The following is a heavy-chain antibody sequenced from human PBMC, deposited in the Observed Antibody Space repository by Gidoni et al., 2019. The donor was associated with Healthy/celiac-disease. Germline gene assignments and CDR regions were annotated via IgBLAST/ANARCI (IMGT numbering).Heavy chain of an antibody. J-gene: IGHJ4*02. V-gene: IGHV4-34*01. Sequence: QVQLQQWGAGLLKPSETLSLTCAVYGGSSSGYYWSWIRQPPGKGLEWIGEINHSGSTNYNPSLKSRVTISVDTSKNQFSLKLSSVTAADTAVYYCARGYSRTWGIYSSSSALDYWGQGTLVTVSS. CDR1: GGSSSGYY. CDR3: ARGYSRTWGIYSSSSALDY. D-gene: IGHD6-13*01. CDR2: INHSGST.